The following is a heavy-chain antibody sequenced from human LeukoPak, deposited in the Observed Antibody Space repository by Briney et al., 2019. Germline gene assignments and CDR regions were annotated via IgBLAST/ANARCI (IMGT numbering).Heavy chain of an antibody. CDR3: ATDGAGDYLNH. CDR1: GYTLTELS. CDR2: FDPEDGET. Sequence: ASVKVSCKVSGYTLTELSMHWVRQAPGKGLEWMGGFDPEDGETFYAQKFQGRVNMTEDTSTDTAYMELSSLSYDDTAVSYCATDGAGDYLNHWGQGTLVTVSS. J-gene: IGHJ4*02. D-gene: IGHD4-17*01. V-gene: IGHV1-24*01.